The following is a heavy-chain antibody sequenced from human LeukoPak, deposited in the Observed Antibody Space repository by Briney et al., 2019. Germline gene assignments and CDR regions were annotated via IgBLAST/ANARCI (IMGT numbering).Heavy chain of an antibody. CDR2: ISYDGSSK. CDR3: ATESSSWRFDY. CDR1: GFTFSNYG. J-gene: IGHJ4*02. V-gene: IGHV3-30*03. Sequence: GGSLRLSCAASGFTFSNYGMHWVRQAPGKGLEWVAVISYDGSSKYYADSVKGRLTISRDNSKNTLSLQMNSLRAEDTAVYYCATESSSWRFDYWGQGTLVTVSS. D-gene: IGHD6-13*01.